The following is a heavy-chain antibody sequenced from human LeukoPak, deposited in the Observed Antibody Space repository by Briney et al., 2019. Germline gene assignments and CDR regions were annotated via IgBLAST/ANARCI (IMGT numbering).Heavy chain of an antibody. Sequence: SETLSLTCAVSGGSISSSNWWSWVRQPPGKGLEWIGEIYHSGSTNYNPSLKSRVTISVDTSKNQFSLKLSSVTAADTAVYYCARGEMATIEDAFDIWGQGTMATVSS. J-gene: IGHJ3*02. CDR3: ARGEMATIEDAFDI. V-gene: IGHV4-4*02. D-gene: IGHD5-24*01. CDR1: GGSISSSNW. CDR2: IYHSGST.